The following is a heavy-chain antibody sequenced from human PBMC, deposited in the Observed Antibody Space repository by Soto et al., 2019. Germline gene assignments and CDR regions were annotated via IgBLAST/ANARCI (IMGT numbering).Heavy chain of an antibody. V-gene: IGHV3-49*04. CDR3: TAYCTNGVCYTRGNWFDP. CDR2: IRSKAYGGTT. CDR1: GFTFGDYA. Sequence: GGSLRLSCTASGFTFGDYAMSWVRQAPGKGLEWVGFIRSKAYGGTTEHAASVKGRFTISRDDSKSIAYLQMNSLKTEDTAVYYCTAYCTNGVCYTRGNWFDPWGQGTLVTVSS. D-gene: IGHD2-8*01. J-gene: IGHJ5*02.